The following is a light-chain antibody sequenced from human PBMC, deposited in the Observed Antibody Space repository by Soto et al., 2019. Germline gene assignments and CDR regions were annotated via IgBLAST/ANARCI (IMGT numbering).Light chain of an antibody. CDR2: DAS. Sequence: QSALTQPRSVSASPGQSVTISCTGTSSNVGGYNYVSWYQQNPGKAPKLMIYDASKRAPGVPDRFSGSKSGNAAFLTISGLQVEDEADSYCCSYAASYTVLFGGGTKLTVL. V-gene: IGLV2-11*01. CDR1: SSNVGGYNY. CDR3: CSYAASYTVL. J-gene: IGLJ3*02.